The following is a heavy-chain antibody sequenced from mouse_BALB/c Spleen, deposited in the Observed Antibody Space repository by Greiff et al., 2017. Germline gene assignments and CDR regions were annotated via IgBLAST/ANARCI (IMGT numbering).Heavy chain of an antibody. V-gene: IGHV14-3*02. J-gene: IGHJ2*01. Sequence: EVKVVESGAELVKPGASVKLSCTASGFNIKDTYMHWVKQRPEQGLEWIGRIDPANGNTKYDPKFQGKATITADTSSNTAYLQLSSLTSEDTAVYYCARGYYYGYDDYWGQGTTLTVSS. CDR1: GFNIKDTY. D-gene: IGHD2-2*01. CDR2: IDPANGNT. CDR3: ARGYYYGYDDY.